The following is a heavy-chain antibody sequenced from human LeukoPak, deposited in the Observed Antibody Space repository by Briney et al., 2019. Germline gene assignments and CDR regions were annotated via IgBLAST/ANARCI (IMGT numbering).Heavy chain of an antibody. D-gene: IGHD6-19*01. J-gene: IGHJ3*02. CDR3: ARAGTADAFDI. V-gene: IGHV3-7*03. Sequence: HSGGSLRLSCAASGFTLSSYWMSWVRQAPGKGLEWVANIKQDGSEKYYVDSVKGRFTISRDNAKNSLYLQMNSLRAEDTAVYYCARAGTADAFDIWGQGTMVTVSS. CDR2: IKQDGSEK. CDR1: GFTLSSYW.